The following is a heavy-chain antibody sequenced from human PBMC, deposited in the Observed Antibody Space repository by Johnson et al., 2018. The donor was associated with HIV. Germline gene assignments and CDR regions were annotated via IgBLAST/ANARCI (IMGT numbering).Heavy chain of an antibody. CDR2: IKSKTDGGTP. D-gene: IGHD5-12*01. Sequence: VHLVESGGGFIQPGGSLRLSCAASGFTFTNAWMSWVRQAPGKGLEWVGRIKSKTDGGTPDYAAPVKGRFTITRDDSKNTLYLQMNSLKTEDTAVYYCTTGWYSGYDLPNAFDIWGQGTMVTVSS. CDR1: GFTFTNAW. CDR3: TTGWYSGYDLPNAFDI. J-gene: IGHJ3*02. V-gene: IGHV3-15*01.